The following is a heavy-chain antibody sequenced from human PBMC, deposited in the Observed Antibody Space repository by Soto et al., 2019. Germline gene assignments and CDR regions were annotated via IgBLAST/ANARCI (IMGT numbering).Heavy chain of an antibody. V-gene: IGHV4-39*07. CDR3: ARSDGYNFWY. CDR1: GASISSSDYY. Sequence: PSETLSLTCTVSGASISSSDYYWGWVRQTPGKGLDWIGNIYYSGTTYYNPSLKSRVTISVDTSKNQFSLKLSSVTAADTAVYYCARSDGYNFWYWGQGTLVTVSS. J-gene: IGHJ4*02. D-gene: IGHD5-12*01. CDR2: IYYSGTT.